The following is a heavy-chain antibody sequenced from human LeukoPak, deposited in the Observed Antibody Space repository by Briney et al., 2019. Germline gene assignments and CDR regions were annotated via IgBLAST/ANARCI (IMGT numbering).Heavy chain of an antibody. D-gene: IGHD6-13*01. CDR2: INPNSGGT. Sequence: ASVKVSCKASGYTFTGYYMHWVRQAPGQGLEGMGWINPNSGGTNYAQKFQGRVTMTRDTSISTAYMELSRLRSDDTAVYYCAREKQQLELNWFDPWGEGTLVTVSS. CDR1: GYTFTGYY. J-gene: IGHJ5*02. CDR3: AREKQQLELNWFDP. V-gene: IGHV1-2*02.